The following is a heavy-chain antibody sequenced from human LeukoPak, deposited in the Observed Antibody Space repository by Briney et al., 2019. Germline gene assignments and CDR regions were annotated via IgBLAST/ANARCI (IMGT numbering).Heavy chain of an antibody. Sequence: SETLSLTCAVYGGSFSGYYWSWIRQPPGKGLEWIGEINHSGSTNYNPSLKSRVTISVDTSKNQFFLKLSSVTAADTAVYYCARGERITIFGVLKDYYMDVWGKETTVTVSS. V-gene: IGHV4-34*01. CDR2: INHSGST. CDR1: GGSFSGYY. J-gene: IGHJ6*03. D-gene: IGHD3-3*01. CDR3: ARGERITIFGVLKDYYMDV.